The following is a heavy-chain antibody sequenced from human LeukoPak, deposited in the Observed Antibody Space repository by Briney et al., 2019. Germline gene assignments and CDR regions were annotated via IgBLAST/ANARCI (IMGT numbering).Heavy chain of an antibody. CDR3: ARESGYSSSWYGYDYYYGMDV. D-gene: IGHD6-13*01. Sequence: GGSLRLSCAASGFTFSSYAMSWVRQAPGKGLEWVSAISGSGGSTYYADSVKGRFTISRDNSKNTLYLQMNSLRAEDTAVYYCARESGYSSSWYGYDYYYGMDVWGQGTTVTVSS. CDR2: ISGSGGST. CDR1: GFTFSSYA. V-gene: IGHV3-23*01. J-gene: IGHJ6*02.